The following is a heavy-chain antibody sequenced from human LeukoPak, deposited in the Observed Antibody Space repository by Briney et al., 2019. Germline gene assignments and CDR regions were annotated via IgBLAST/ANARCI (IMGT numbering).Heavy chain of an antibody. CDR3: ARFNGLQRFDY. V-gene: IGHV4-59*01. CDR1: GGSFSGYY. CDR2: IYYSGST. D-gene: IGHD4-11*01. Sequence: SETLSLTCAVYGGSFSGYYWSWIRQPPGKGLEWIGYIYYSGSTNYNPSLKSRVTISVDTSKNQFSLKLSSVTAADTAVYYCARFNGLQRFDYWGQGTLVTVSS. J-gene: IGHJ4*02.